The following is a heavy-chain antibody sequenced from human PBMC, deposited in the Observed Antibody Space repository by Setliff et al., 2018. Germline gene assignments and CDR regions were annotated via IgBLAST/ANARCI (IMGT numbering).Heavy chain of an antibody. CDR3: ARDRTYYGSGTYTRWFDY. Sequence: SETLSLTCTVSGASVRSHYWSWIRQPPGKGLEWIGFIFYSGDTKSDPSLKSRVTMSVDTSKNQFSLKLSSVTAADTAVYYCARDRTYYGSGTYTRWFDYWGQGTLVTVSS. CDR1: GASVRSHY. D-gene: IGHD3-10*01. V-gene: IGHV4-59*02. CDR2: IFYSGDT. J-gene: IGHJ4*02.